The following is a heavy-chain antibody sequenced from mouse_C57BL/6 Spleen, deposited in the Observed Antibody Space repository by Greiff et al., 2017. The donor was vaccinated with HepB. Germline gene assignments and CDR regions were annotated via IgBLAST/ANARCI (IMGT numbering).Heavy chain of an antibody. D-gene: IGHD2-5*01. J-gene: IGHJ2*01. Sequence: QVTLKVSGPGILQPSQTLSMTCSFSGFSLSTFGMGVGWLRQPSGKGLEWLAHIWWDDDKYYNPALKSRLTNSKDTSKNQVFLKIAHVDTADTATYYCARRDYSNPCYFDYWGQGTTLTVSS. CDR2: IWWDDDK. V-gene: IGHV8-8*01. CDR3: ARRDYSNPCYFDY. CDR1: GFSLSTFGMG.